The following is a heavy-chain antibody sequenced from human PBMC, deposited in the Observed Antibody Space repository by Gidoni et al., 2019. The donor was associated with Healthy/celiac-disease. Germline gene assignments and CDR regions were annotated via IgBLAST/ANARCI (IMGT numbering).Heavy chain of an antibody. CDR3: ATEHSSGDYWYFDL. CDR1: GYTLTELS. D-gene: IGHD3-22*01. V-gene: IGHV1-24*01. CDR2: FDPEDGET. J-gene: IGHJ2*01. Sequence: QVQLVQSGAEVKKPGASVKVSCTVSGYTLTELSMHWVRQAPGKGLVWMGGFDPEDGETIYAQKYQGRVTMTEDTSTDTAYMELSSLRSEETAVYYCATEHSSGDYWYFDLWGRGTLVTVSS.